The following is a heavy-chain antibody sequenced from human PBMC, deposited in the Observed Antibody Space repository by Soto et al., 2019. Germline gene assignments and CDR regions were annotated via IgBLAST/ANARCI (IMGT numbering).Heavy chain of an antibody. J-gene: IGHJ4*02. CDR2: LSGSGGST. CDR1: GFTFSSFA. V-gene: IGHV3-23*01. Sequence: GGSLRLSCAASGFTFSSFAMSWVRQAPGKGLEWVSALSGSGGSTYYADSVKGRFTISRDNSKNTLYLQMNSLRAEDTAIYYCAKNDGGSSSFFSDYWGQGTLVTVSS. CDR3: AKNDGGSSSFFSDY. D-gene: IGHD6-6*01.